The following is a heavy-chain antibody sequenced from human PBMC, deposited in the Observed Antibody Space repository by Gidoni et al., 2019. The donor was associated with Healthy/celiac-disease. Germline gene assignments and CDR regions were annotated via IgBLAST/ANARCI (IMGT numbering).Heavy chain of an antibody. D-gene: IGHD3-16*01. CDR2: IYPSDSDT. J-gene: IGHJ4*02. Sequence: EVQLVQSGAEVKKPGESLKISCKGSGYSFTSYWIGWVRQMPGKGLEWMGIIYPSDSDTRYSPSFQGQVTISADKSISTAYLQWSSLKASDTAMYYCARGIYDYVWSRPFDYWGQGTLVTVSS. CDR1: GYSFTSYW. CDR3: ARGIYDYVWSRPFDY. V-gene: IGHV5-51*01.